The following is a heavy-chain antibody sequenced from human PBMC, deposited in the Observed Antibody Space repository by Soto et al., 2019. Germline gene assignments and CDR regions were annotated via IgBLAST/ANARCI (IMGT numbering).Heavy chain of an antibody. J-gene: IGHJ6*02. D-gene: IGHD1-20*01. CDR1: GFTFSSYG. CDR3: AKDWYPGGMDV. Sequence: GGSLRLSCAASGFTFSSYGMHWVRQAPGKGLEWVAVISYDGSNKYYADSVKGRFTISRDNSKNTLYLQMTSLRAEDTAVYYCAKDWYPGGMDVWGQGTTVTVSS. V-gene: IGHV3-30*18. CDR2: ISYDGSNK.